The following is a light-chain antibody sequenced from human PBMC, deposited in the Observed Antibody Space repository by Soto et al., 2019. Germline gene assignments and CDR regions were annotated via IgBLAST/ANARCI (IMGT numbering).Light chain of an antibody. CDR2: EVS. Sequence: QSALTQPASVSGSPGQSITISCTGTSSDIGTYNYVSWYQQHPGEAPKLIIYEVSKRPSGVSNRFSGSKSVNTASLTISGLQAEDEAYYYCSSYTDTTPSPFGGGTKVTVL. J-gene: IGLJ2*01. CDR3: SSYTDTTPSP. CDR1: SSDIGTYNY. V-gene: IGLV2-14*01.